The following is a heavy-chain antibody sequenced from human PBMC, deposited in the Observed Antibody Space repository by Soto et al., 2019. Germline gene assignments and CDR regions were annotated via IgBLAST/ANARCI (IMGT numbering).Heavy chain of an antibody. CDR2: IIPIFGTA. V-gene: IGHV1-69*01. CDR3: ARSQDSSGYWNSCFDP. D-gene: IGHD3-22*01. J-gene: IGHJ5*02. Sequence: QVQLVQSGAEVKKPGSSVKVSCKSSGGTFSTYTLAWVRQAPGQGLEWVGGIIPIFGTANYPRKFKGRVTITADESTSTAYMELSSLRSEDTAVYYCARSQDSSGYWNSCFDPWGQGTLVTVSS. CDR1: GGTFSTYT.